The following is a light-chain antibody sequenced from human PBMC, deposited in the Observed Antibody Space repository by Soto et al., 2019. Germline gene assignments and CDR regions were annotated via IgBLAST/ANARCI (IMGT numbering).Light chain of an antibody. CDR1: SSNIGAGYD. CDR2: GNS. J-gene: IGLJ2*01. CDR3: QSYDSRLGAVV. Sequence: QSVLTQPPSVSGAPGQRVTISCTGSSSNIGAGYDVHWYQQLPGTAPKLLIYGNSNRPSGVPDRFSGSKSGTSASLAITGLQAEDEADYYCQSYDSRLGAVVFGGGTKLTVL. V-gene: IGLV1-40*01.